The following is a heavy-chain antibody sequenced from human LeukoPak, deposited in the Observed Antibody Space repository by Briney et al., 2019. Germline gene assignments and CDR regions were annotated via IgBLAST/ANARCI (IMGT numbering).Heavy chain of an antibody. CDR3: ATVSSTSPDYYYYGMDV. D-gene: IGHD2-2*01. CDR2: FDPEDGET. CDR1: GYTLTELS. J-gene: IGHJ6*02. V-gene: IGHV1-24*01. Sequence: ASVNVSCKVSGYTLTELSMHWVRQAPGKGLEWMGGFDPEDGETIYAQKFQGRVTMTEDTSTDTAYMELSSLRSEDTAVYYCATVSSTSPDYYYYGMDVWGQGTTVTVSS.